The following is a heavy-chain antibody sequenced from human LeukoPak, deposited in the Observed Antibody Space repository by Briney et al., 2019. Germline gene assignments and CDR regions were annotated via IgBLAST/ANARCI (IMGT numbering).Heavy chain of an antibody. CDR2: INPNSGGT. D-gene: IGHD6-13*01. CDR1: GYTFTGYY. J-gene: IGHJ4*02. V-gene: IGHV1-2*02. Sequence: ASVKVSCKASGYTFTGYYMHWVRQAPGQGLEWMGWINPNSGGTNYAQKFQRRVTMTRDTSISTAYMELSRLRSDDTAVYYCARALRGVTYSSPPRLPGYWGQGTLVTVSS. CDR3: ARALRGVTYSSPPRLPGY.